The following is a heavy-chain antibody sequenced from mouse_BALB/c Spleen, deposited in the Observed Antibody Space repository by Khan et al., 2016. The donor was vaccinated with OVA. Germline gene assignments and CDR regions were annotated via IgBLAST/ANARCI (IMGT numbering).Heavy chain of an antibody. CDR1: GYTFPDYE. V-gene: IGHV1-15*01. J-gene: IGHJ3*01. CDR2: IDPKTGVT. Sequence: QVQLQQSGAELVRPGASVTLSCKASGYTFPDYELHWVKQTPVHGLEWIGVIDPKTGVTAYNQKFKGKATLTADKYSSTAYMELRSLTSEDSSVYYCTRSTFAYWGQGTLVTVSA. CDR3: TRSTFAY.